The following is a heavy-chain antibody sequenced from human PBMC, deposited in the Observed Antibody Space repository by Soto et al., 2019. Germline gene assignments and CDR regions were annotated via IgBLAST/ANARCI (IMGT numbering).Heavy chain of an antibody. CDR1: GFSLSNTRMA. CDR3: AHIVVAGLGYYFDY. CDR2: IYWDDDK. D-gene: IGHD6-19*01. Sequence: QITLKESGPTLVKPTQTLTLTCTFSGFSLSNTRMAVGWIRQPLGKALEWLALIYWDDDKRFSPFLKSRLTITKDTSKNQVVLTMSNMDPVDTARYYCAHIVVAGLGYYFDYWGQGTLVTVSS. V-gene: IGHV2-5*02. J-gene: IGHJ4*02.